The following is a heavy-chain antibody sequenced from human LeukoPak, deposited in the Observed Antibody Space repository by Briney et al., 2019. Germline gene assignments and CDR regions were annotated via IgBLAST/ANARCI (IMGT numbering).Heavy chain of an antibody. CDR3: AGRLWRRDGYNLSAFDI. CDR2: IYYSGST. CDR1: GGSISSYY. D-gene: IGHD5-24*01. J-gene: IGHJ3*02. V-gene: IGHV4-59*01. Sequence: KPSETLSLTCTVSGGSISSYYWNWIRQPAGKGLEWIGYIYYSGSTNYNPSLKGRVTISVDTSKNQFSLKLSSVTAADTAVYYCAGRLWRRDGYNLSAFDIWGQGTMVTVSS.